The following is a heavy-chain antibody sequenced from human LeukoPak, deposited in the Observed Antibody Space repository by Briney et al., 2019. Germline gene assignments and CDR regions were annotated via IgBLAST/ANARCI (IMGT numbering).Heavy chain of an antibody. CDR3: AREPTGGSCYFDY. V-gene: IGHV1-46*01. Sequence: ASVKVSCKASGYTFTNYYMHWVRQAPGQGLEWMGMTDPNSGNVNYPKRFQGRVTVTRDTSTSTVYMELSSLRSEDTAMYYCAREPTGGSCYFDYWGQGTLVTVSS. CDR1: GYTFTNYY. D-gene: IGHD1-26*01. CDR2: TDPNSGNV. J-gene: IGHJ4*02.